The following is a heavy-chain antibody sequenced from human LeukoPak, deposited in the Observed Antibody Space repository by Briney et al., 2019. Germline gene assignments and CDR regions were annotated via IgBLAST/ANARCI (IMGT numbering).Heavy chain of an antibody. V-gene: IGHV1-69*13. D-gene: IGHD2-2*02. CDR1: GGTFSSYA. J-gene: IGHJ3*02. Sequence: SVKVSCKASGGTFSSYAISWVRQAPGQGLEWMGGIIPIFGTANYAQKFQGRVTITADESTSTAYMELSSLRSEDTAVYYCAREVVVVPAAIKIGEDAFDIWGQGTMVTVSS. CDR2: IIPIFGTA. CDR3: AREVVVVPAAIKIGEDAFDI.